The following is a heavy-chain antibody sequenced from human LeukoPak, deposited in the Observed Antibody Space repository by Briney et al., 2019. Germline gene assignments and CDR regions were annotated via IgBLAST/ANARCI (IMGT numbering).Heavy chain of an antibody. CDR3: ARLGCSGGSCLNWFDP. CDR1: GYSFPGYW. Sequence: PGESLKISCRGSGYSFPGYWIGWVRQMPGKGLEWMGIIYPGDPDTRYSPSFQGQVTISADKSINTAYLQWSSLKVSDTAMYYCARLGCSGGSCLNWFDPWGQGTLVTVSS. CDR2: IYPGDPDT. V-gene: IGHV5-51*01. D-gene: IGHD2-15*01. J-gene: IGHJ5*02.